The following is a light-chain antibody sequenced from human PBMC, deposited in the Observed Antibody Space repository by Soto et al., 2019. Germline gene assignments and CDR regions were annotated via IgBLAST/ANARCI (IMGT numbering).Light chain of an antibody. Sequence: DIQMTQSPSSLSAFVGDSVTFTCRASQGISNYLAWYHQKPGKVPKLLVYAASTLHSQVPSLISGSGSGTEFTLACRILQPEDGGTYYCQHYHSPPFTFGPGTKLAIK. CDR3: QHYHSPPFT. CDR1: QGISNY. J-gene: IGKJ3*01. V-gene: IGKV1-27*01. CDR2: AAS.